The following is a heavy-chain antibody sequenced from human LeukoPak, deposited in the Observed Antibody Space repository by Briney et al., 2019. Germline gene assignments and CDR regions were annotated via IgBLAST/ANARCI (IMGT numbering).Heavy chain of an antibody. CDR2: ISGSGGST. J-gene: IGHJ4*02. D-gene: IGHD2-2*01. Sequence: GGSLRLSCAASGFTFSSYAMSWVRQAPGKGLEWVSTISGSGGSTYYADSVKGRFTISRDNSKNTLYLQMNSLRAEDTALYYCAKDSSRGRYVYWGQGTLVTVSS. CDR1: GFTFSSYA. V-gene: IGHV3-23*01. CDR3: AKDSSRGRYVY.